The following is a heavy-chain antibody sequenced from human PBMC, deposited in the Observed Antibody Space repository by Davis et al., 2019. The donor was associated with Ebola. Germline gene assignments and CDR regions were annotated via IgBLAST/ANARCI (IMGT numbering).Heavy chain of an antibody. CDR2: IWYDGSNT. CDR1: ALTLTSYG. J-gene: IGHJ4*02. D-gene: IGHD6-19*01. V-gene: IGHV3-33*01. CDR3: ARGSITVARRYSVELVY. Sequence: GGSLRLSCAASALTLTSYGMHWVRQAPGKWLEWVAVIWYDGSNTYYADSVKGRFTISRDNSKNTLYLQMNSLRAEDTAVYYCARGSITVARRYSVELVYWGQGTLVTVSS.